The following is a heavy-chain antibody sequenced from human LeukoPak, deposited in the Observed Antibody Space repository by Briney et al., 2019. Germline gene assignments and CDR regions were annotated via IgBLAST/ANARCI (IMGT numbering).Heavy chain of an antibody. V-gene: IGHV3-9*01. D-gene: IGHD1-1*01. CDR2: ISWNSGSI. Sequence: PGRSLRLSCAASGFTFDDYAMHWVRQAPGKGLEWVSGISWNSGSIGYADSVKGRFTISRDNAKNSLYLQMNSLRAEDTALYYCAKPALNWNAFSSYFDYWGQGTLVTVSS. J-gene: IGHJ4*02. CDR3: AKPALNWNAFSSYFDY. CDR1: GFTFDDYA.